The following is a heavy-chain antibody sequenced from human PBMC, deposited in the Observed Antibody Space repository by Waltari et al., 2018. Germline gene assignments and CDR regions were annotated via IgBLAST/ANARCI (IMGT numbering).Heavy chain of an antibody. J-gene: IGHJ3*02. Sequence: QVQLQQWGAGLLKPSETLSLTCAVYGGSFSGYYWSWIRQPPGKGLEWIGEINHSGSTNDNPSLKGRVTISVDTSKNQFSLKLSSVTAADTAVYYCARVGRRITMIVVAQGAFDIWGQGTMVTVSS. CDR1: GGSFSGYY. CDR3: ARVGRRITMIVVAQGAFDI. V-gene: IGHV4-34*01. CDR2: INHSGST. D-gene: IGHD3-22*01.